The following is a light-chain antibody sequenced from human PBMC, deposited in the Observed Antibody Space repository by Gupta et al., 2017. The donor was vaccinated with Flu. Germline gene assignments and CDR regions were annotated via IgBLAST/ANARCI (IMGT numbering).Light chain of an antibody. V-gene: IGLV8-61*01. CDR2: NTN. CDR1: SGSVSTTSY. Sequence: QPVVTQEPSFPVSPGGTVTLTCGLSSGSVSTTSYPSWYQQTPGQVPRTLIYNTNTRSSGVPDRFSGSILGDTAALTITGAQADDECDYYCVLYFNDGISVFGGGTKLTVL. J-gene: IGLJ3*02. CDR3: VLYFNDGISV.